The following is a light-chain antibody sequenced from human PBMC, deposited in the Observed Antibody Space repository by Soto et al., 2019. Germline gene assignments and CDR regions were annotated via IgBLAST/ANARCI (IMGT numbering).Light chain of an antibody. Sequence: QSVLTQPPSVSGAPGQRVTISCTGFDSYIGADYGVHWYQQFPGTAPKLLIYGDSYRPSGVSGRFSGSKSGTSASLAITGLQAEDEADYYCQSYDRSLSAYVFGTGTKLTVL. CDR1: DSYIGADYG. CDR3: QSYDRSLSAYV. V-gene: IGLV1-40*01. J-gene: IGLJ1*01. CDR2: GDS.